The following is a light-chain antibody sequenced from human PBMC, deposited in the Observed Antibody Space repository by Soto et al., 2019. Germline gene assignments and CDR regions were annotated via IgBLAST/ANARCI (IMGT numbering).Light chain of an antibody. J-gene: IGKJ5*01. V-gene: IGKV3-11*01. CDR1: QSVDSY. CDR2: DAS. CDR3: QQRRHWPIT. Sequence: EIVLTQSPATLSLSPVEIATLSCRASQSVDSYLAWYQQKPGQAPRLLIYDASNRATGIPARFSGSGSGTDFTLTISSLEPEDFAVYYCQQRRHWPITFGQGTRLEIK.